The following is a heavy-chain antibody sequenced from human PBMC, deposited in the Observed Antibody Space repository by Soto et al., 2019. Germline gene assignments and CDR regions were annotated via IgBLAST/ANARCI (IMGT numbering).Heavy chain of an antibody. CDR3: ARSPTGINYYYSYMDV. CDR2: IYPGDSDT. D-gene: IGHD1-1*01. Sequence: GESLKISCKGSGYSFTSYWIGWVRQMPGKGLEWMGIIYPGDSDTGYSPSFQGQVTISADKSISTAYLQWSSLKASDTAMYYCARSPTGINYYYSYMDVWGKGTTVTVSS. J-gene: IGHJ6*03. CDR1: GYSFTSYW. V-gene: IGHV5-51*01.